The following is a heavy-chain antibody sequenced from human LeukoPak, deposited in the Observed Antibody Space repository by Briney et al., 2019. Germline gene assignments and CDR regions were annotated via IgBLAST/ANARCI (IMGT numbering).Heavy chain of an antibody. Sequence: SQTLSLTCAISEDSVSSNSVTWNWIRQSPSRGLEWLGRTYYRSTWYNDYAVSVRGRITVNPDTSKNQFSLHLNSVTPEDTAVYYCARRLTQYDCFDPWGQGILVTVSS. CDR1: EDSVSSNSVT. V-gene: IGHV6-1*01. CDR3: ARRLTQYDCFDP. J-gene: IGHJ5*02. D-gene: IGHD2-2*01. CDR2: TYYRSTWYN.